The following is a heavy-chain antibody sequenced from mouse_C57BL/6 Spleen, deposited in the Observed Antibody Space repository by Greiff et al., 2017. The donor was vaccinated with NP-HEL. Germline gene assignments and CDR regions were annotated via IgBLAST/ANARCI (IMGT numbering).Heavy chain of an antibody. CDR2: ISNGGGST. J-gene: IGHJ2*01. CDR1: GFTFSDYY. Sequence: EVKLVESGGGLVQPGGSLKLSCAASGFTFSDYYMYWVRQTPEKRLEWVAYISNGGGSTYYPDTVKGRFTISRDNAKNTLYLQMSRLKSEDTAMYYYARQLRGLDYWGQGTTLTVSS. CDR3: ARQLRGLDY. V-gene: IGHV5-12*01. D-gene: IGHD3-2*02.